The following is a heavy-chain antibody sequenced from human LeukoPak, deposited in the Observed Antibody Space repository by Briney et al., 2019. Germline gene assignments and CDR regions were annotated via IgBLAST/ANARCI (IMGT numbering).Heavy chain of an antibody. V-gene: IGHV3-23*01. Sequence: GGSLRLSCAASGFTFSSFAMSWVRQTPGQGLEWVSAISGNGGSTYYADSVKGRFTISRDNAKNSLYLQMNSLRAEDTAVYYCARDQYPPDYWGQGTLVTVSS. D-gene: IGHD2-2*01. CDR3: ARDQYPPDY. CDR1: GFTFSSFA. CDR2: ISGNGGST. J-gene: IGHJ4*02.